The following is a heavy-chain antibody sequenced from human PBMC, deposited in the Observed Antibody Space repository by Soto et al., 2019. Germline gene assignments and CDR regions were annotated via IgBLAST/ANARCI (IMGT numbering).Heavy chain of an antibody. J-gene: IGHJ4*02. V-gene: IGHV3-30-3*01. CDR2: ISYDGSNK. D-gene: IGHD1-26*01. Sequence: QVQLVESGGGVVQPGRSLRLSCAASGFTFSSYAMHWVRQAPGKGLEWVAVISYDGSNKYYADSVKGRFTISRDNSKNTLYLQMNSLRAEDTAVYYCARAYSGSYDTPDYWGQGTLVTVSS. CDR1: GFTFSSYA. CDR3: ARAYSGSYDTPDY.